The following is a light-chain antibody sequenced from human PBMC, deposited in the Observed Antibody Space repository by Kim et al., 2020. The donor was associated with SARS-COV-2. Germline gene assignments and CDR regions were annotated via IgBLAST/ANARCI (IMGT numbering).Light chain of an antibody. V-gene: IGLV1-47*01. CDR3: ATWDARLSEIV. CDR2: RNI. J-gene: IGLJ2*01. Sequence: ELTQPPSASGTPGQRVTISCSGSRSNIEGNDVFWSQQVPGTAPRLLIYRNIERPSGVPDRFSGSKSGTSASLAISDLRSEDEADYYCATWDARLSEIVFGGGTKLTVL. CDR1: RSNIEGND.